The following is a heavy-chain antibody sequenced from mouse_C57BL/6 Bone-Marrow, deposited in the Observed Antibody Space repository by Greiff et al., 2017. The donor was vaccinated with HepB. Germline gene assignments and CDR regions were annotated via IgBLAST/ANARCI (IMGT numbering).Heavy chain of an antibody. J-gene: IGHJ4*01. CDR3: TTLFITTVVEDY. Sequence: EVKLVESGAELVRPGASVKMSCTASGFNIKDDYMHWVKQRPEQGLEWIGWIDPENGDTEYASKFQGKAIITADTSSNTAYMQLSSLTDEDTAVYYCTTLFITTVVEDYWGQGTSVTVSS. D-gene: IGHD1-1*01. CDR2: IDPENGDT. CDR1: GFNIKDDY. V-gene: IGHV14-4*01.